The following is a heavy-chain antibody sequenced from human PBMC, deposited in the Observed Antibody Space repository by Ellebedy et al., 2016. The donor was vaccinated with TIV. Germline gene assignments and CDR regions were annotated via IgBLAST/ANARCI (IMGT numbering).Heavy chain of an antibody. V-gene: IGHV1-2*02. Sequence: AASVKVSCKASGYTFSGCYMHWVRQAPGQGLEWMGWINTTSGGRLYAQKFQGRVTMTGDTAVSTAYMELSRLSPDDTAVYYCAREGMTTVTSYYGMDVWGQGTTVTVSS. CDR3: AREGMTTVTSYYGMDV. CDR2: INTTSGGR. J-gene: IGHJ6*02. D-gene: IGHD4-17*01. CDR1: GYTFSGCY.